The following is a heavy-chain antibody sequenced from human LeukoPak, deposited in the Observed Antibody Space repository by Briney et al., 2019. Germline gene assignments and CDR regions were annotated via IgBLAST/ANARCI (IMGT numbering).Heavy chain of an antibody. J-gene: IGHJ4*02. D-gene: IGHD6-6*01. CDR2: IYTSGST. V-gene: IGHV4-4*09. CDR3: ARRDGQLVSYFDY. CDR1: GGSISSYY. Sequence: SETLSLTCTVSGGSISSYYWSWIRQPPGKGLEWIGYIYTSGSTNYNPSFKSRVTISVATSKNQFSLKLSSVTAADTAVYYCARRDGQLVSYFDYWGQGTLVTVSS.